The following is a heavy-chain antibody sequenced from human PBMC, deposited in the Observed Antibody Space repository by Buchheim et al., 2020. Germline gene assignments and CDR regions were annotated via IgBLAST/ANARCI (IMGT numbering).Heavy chain of an antibody. CDR1: GGSVSSGSYY. CDR3: ARDLYDALPPAGIDP. Sequence: QVQLQESGPGLVKPSETLSLTCTVSGGSVSSGSYYWSWIRQPPGKGLEWIGYIYYSGSTNYNPSLKSRVTISVDTSKNQFSLKLSSVTAADTAVYYCARDLYDALPPAGIDPWGQGTL. D-gene: IGHD1-14*01. CDR2: IYYSGST. V-gene: IGHV4-61*01. J-gene: IGHJ5*02.